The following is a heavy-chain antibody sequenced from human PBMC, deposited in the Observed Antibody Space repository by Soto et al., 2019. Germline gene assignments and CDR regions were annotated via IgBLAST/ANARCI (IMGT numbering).Heavy chain of an antibody. CDR2: VKPDGSDK. D-gene: IGHD1-26*01. V-gene: IGHV3-7*01. Sequence: EVQLVGSGGGSVQPGGSLRLSCAASGFTFGDFWMSWVRQAPGKGLEWVANVKPDGSDKYYVDSVKGRFTISRDNAKDSLYLQLSSLRAEDTAVYYCATESYWSFDYWGQGALVTVSS. J-gene: IGHJ4*02. CDR1: GFTFGDFW. CDR3: ATESYWSFDY.